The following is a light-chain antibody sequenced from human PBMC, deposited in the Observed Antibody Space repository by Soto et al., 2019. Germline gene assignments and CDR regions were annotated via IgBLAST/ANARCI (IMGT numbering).Light chain of an antibody. J-gene: IGLJ1*01. CDR1: SSDVGGYNY. CDR2: DVR. Sequence: QSALTQPRSVSGSPGQSVTISCTGTSSDVGGYNYVSWYQQHPGKAPKLMISDVRKRPSGVPDRFSGSKSGNTASLTISGLQAEDEADYYCCSYAGSFLKVFGTGTKVTV. V-gene: IGLV2-11*01. CDR3: CSYAGSFLKV.